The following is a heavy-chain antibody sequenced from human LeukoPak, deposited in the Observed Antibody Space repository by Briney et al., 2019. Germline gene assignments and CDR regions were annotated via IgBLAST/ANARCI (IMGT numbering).Heavy chain of an antibody. CDR1: GGSINSYY. J-gene: IGHJ3*02. CDR2: IYYSGSI. D-gene: IGHD3-10*01. Sequence: KASETLSLTCTVSGGSINSYYWSWIRQPPGKGLEWIGYIYYSGSINYNPSLKSRVTISVDTSKNQFSLKLTSVTAADTAVYYCARVTGAFDIWGQGTMVTVSS. V-gene: IGHV4-59*01. CDR3: ARVTGAFDI.